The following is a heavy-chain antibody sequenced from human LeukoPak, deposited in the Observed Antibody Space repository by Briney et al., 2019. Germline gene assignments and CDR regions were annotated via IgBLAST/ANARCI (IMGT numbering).Heavy chain of an antibody. V-gene: IGHV3-48*03. CDR3: AREMLAAVAAQS. Sequence: PGGSLRLSCAASGFTFSSYEMNWVRQAPGKGLEWVSYISSSGSTIYYADSVKGRFTISRDNAKNSLYLQMNSLRAEDTAVYCAREMLAAVAAQSWGQGTLVTVSS. D-gene: IGHD6-19*01. J-gene: IGHJ5*02. CDR1: GFTFSSYE. CDR2: ISSSGSTI.